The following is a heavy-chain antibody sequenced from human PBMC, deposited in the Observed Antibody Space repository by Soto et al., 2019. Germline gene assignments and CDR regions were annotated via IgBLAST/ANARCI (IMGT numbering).Heavy chain of an antibody. Sequence: GGSLRLSCAASGFTFSSYGMHWVRQAPGKGLEWVAVIWYDGSNKYYADSVKGRFTISRDNSKNTLYLQMNSLRAEDTAVYYCARESIVATDLYYFDYWGQGTLVTVSS. CDR1: GFTFSSYG. V-gene: IGHV3-33*01. J-gene: IGHJ4*02. D-gene: IGHD5-12*01. CDR2: IWYDGSNK. CDR3: ARESIVATDLYYFDY.